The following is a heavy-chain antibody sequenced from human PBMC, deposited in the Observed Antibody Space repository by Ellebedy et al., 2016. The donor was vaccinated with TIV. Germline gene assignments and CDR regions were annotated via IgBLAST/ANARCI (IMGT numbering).Heavy chain of an antibody. D-gene: IGHD5-18*01. V-gene: IGHV4-34*01. Sequence: SETLSLTXAVYIESFSGFYWSWIRQPPGKGLEWIGEINHSGSTYYNPSLKNRVTISVDTSKSQFSLKLTSVTAADAAMYYCARGGYSYGYRGGIDYWGQGTLVTVSS. CDR3: ARGGYSYGYRGGIDY. CDR2: INHSGST. CDR1: IESFSGFY. J-gene: IGHJ4*02.